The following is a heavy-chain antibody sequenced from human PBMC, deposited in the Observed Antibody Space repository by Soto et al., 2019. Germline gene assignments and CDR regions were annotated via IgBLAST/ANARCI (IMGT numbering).Heavy chain of an antibody. CDR2: IKSDGRST. V-gene: IGHV3-74*01. CDR1: GFTFSGHW. CDR3: ARSDWFDP. Sequence: GGSLRLSCAASGFTFSGHWMHWVRQAPGKGLVWVSRIKSDGRSTSYADTVKGQITVSRDNAKNTLKLQMNSQRAEDTAVYYCARSDWFDPWGQGTLVTSPQ. J-gene: IGHJ5*02.